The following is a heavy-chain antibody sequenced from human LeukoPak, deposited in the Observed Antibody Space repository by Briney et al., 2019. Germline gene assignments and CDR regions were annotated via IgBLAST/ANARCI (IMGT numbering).Heavy chain of an antibody. J-gene: IGHJ3*02. CDR3: ARDQGGGGGRYFDWLSTRNYVAFDI. V-gene: IGHV4-59*01. Sequence: SETLSLTCTVSGGSISSYYWSWIRQPPGKGLEWIGYIYYSGSTNYNPSLKSRVTISVDTSKNQFSLKLSSVTAADTAVYYCARDQGGGGGRYFDWLSTRNYVAFDIWGQGTMVTVSS. D-gene: IGHD3-9*01. CDR2: IYYSGST. CDR1: GGSISSYY.